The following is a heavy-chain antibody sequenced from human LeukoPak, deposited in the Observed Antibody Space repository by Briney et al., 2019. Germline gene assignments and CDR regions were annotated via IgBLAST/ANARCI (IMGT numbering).Heavy chain of an antibody. D-gene: IGHD6-19*01. Sequence: GGSLRLSCAASGFTFSSYRMNWVGQAPGKGLGWVSRINGDGSTTNYADSVKGRFTISRDNARYSLYLQMNRLRVEATDVYYCARARIAVSGALTPFSFWRQGTLVTVSS. CDR2: INGDGSTT. J-gene: IGHJ4*02. CDR1: GFTFSSYR. CDR3: ARARIAVSGALTPFSF. V-gene: IGHV3-74*01.